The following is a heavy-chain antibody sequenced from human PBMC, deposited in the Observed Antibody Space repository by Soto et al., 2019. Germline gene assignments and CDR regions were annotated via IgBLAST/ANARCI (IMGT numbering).Heavy chain of an antibody. CDR3: AKVQRGVGTELPSDYYYYYGMDV. CDR1: GFTFSSYG. CDR2: ISYDGSNK. J-gene: IGHJ6*02. D-gene: IGHD1-7*01. V-gene: IGHV3-30*18. Sequence: GGSLRLSCAASGFTFSSYGMHWVRQAPGKGLEWVAVISYDGSNKYYADSVKGRFTISRDNSKNTLYLQMNSLRAEDTAVYYCAKVQRGVGTELPSDYYYYYGMDVWGQGTTVTVSS.